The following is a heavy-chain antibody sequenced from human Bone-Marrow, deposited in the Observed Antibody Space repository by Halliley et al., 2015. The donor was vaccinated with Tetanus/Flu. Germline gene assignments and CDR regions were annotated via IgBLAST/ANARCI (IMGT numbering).Heavy chain of an antibody. V-gene: IGHV5-51*01. D-gene: IGHD1-26*01. CDR2: VYPDDSDT. CDR3: ARRSGVGDTDFDY. J-gene: IGHJ4*02. Sequence: QLVQSGAEVKKPGESLKISCKGFGYIFSDYWIGWVRQMPGKGLEWMGIVYPDDSDTRYSPSFQGQVTTSADKSISTAYLQWSSLKAADSAMYYCARRSGVGDTDFDYWGQGALVTVST. CDR1: GYIFSDYW.